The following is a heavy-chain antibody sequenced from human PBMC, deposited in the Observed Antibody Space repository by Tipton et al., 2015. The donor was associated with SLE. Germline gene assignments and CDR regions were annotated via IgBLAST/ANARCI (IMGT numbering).Heavy chain of an antibody. V-gene: IGHV4-4*07. CDR2: IFSSGST. Sequence: TLSLTCTVSGGSISTYYWNWVRQPAGKGLEWIGRIFSSGSTNYNPSLKSRVTMSVDTSKNQFSLKLNSVTAADTAVYFCACQYSSSYNWFDSWGQGTLVTVSS. CDR1: GGSISTYY. J-gene: IGHJ5*01. D-gene: IGHD6-6*01. CDR3: ACQYSSSYNWFDS.